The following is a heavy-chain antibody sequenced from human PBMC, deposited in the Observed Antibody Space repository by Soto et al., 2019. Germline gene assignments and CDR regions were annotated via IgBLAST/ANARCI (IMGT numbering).Heavy chain of an antibody. V-gene: IGHV1-2*04. J-gene: IGHJ4*02. Sequence: ASVKVSCKASGYTFTGYYMHWVRQAPGQGLEWMGWINPNSGGTNYAQKFQGWVTMTRDTSISTAYMELSRLRSDDTAVYYCARDGGGGELLFDYWGQGTLVTVSS. CDR1: GYTFTGYY. CDR3: ARDGGGGELLFDY. D-gene: IGHD2-21*01. CDR2: INPNSGGT.